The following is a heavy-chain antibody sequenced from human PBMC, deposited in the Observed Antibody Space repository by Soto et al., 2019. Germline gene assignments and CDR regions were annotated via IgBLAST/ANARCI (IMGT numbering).Heavy chain of an antibody. Sequence: GGSLRHSCAASGFTFDDYGMSWVRQAPGKGLEWVSGINWNGGSTGYADSVKGRFTISRDNAKNSLYLQMNSLRAEDTALYYCATGYCTNGVCREDAFDIWGQGTMVTVSS. J-gene: IGHJ3*02. CDR2: INWNGGST. CDR3: ATGYCTNGVCREDAFDI. CDR1: GFTFDDYG. V-gene: IGHV3-20*04. D-gene: IGHD2-8*01.